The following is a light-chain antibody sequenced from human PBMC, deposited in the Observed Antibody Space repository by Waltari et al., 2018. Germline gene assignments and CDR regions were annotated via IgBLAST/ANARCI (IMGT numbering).Light chain of an antibody. CDR1: QRINVY. CDR3: QKYGTLPAT. CDR2: EAS. Sequence: EIVLTQSPGTLSLSPGERATLSCSASQRINVYLAWYQQKVGQPPRLLIYEASSRATGIPDRFSGSGSGTDFSLTISRLEAEDFAVYYCQKYGTLPATFGQGTKVEIK. J-gene: IGKJ1*01. V-gene: IGKV3-20*01.